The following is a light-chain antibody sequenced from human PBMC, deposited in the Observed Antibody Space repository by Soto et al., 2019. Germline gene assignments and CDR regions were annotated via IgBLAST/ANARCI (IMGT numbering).Light chain of an antibody. CDR2: DAS. CDR3: QQYDNLPIT. J-gene: IGKJ3*01. CDR1: QDISNY. V-gene: IGKV1-33*01. Sequence: DIQMTQSPSSLSAYVGDRVTITCQASQDISNYLNWYQQKPGKAPKLLIYDASNLETGVPSRFSGSGSGTDFTFTISSLQPEDIATYYCQQYDNLPITFGPGTKVDIK.